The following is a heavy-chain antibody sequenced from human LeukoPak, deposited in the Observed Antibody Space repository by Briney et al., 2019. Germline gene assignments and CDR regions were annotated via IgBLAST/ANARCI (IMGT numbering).Heavy chain of an antibody. D-gene: IGHD5-18*01. CDR1: GGSFSGYY. CDR3: ARGGYSYGRYWYFDL. CDR2: INHSGST. V-gene: IGHV4-34*01. J-gene: IGHJ2*01. Sequence: SETLSLTCAVYGGSFSGYYWSWIRQPPGKGLEWIGEINHSGSTNYNPSLKSRVTISVDTSKNQFSLKLSSATAADTAVYYCARGGYSYGRYWYFDLWGRGTLVTVSS.